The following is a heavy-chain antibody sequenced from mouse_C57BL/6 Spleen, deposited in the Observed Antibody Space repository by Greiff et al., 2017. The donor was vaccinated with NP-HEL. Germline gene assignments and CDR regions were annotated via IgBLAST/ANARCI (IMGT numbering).Heavy chain of an antibody. J-gene: IGHJ3*01. CDR3: ARRSYDGYYDRFAY. CDR1: GYTFTSYG. V-gene: IGHV1-81*01. Sequence: QVQLQQSGAELARPGASVKLSCKASGYTFTSYGISWVKQRTGQGLEWIGEIYPRSGNTYYNEKFKGKATLTADKSSSTAYMELRSLTSEDSAVYFCARRSYDGYYDRFAYWGQGTLVTVSA. D-gene: IGHD2-3*01. CDR2: IYPRSGNT.